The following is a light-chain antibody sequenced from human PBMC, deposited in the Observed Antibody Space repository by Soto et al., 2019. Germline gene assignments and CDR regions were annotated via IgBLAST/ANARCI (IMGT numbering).Light chain of an antibody. CDR1: QNIHIN. CDR3: QQYEGWPRT. CDR2: GVT. V-gene: IGKV3-15*01. J-gene: IGKJ2*01. Sequence: EIVMTQSPDTLSVSPGDTATLSCRSSQNIHINLAWYQQKPGQAPTLLIYGVTARAPGVPARFSGSGYGTDFNLAIRSVQSVDFGVFYLQQYEGWPRTFGLGT.